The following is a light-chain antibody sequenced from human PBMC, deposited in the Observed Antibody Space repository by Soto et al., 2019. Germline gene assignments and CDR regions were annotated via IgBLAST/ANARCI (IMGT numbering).Light chain of an antibody. V-gene: IGKV1-12*01. J-gene: IGKJ4*01. CDR2: AAS. CDR3: QQADTFPLT. CDR1: QGISSW. Sequence: IPMTQSPSSVFASVGDRVTITCRASQGISSWVAWYQQKPGKAPNLLIYAASSLQSGVPSRFSGSGSGTEFTLTISSLQPEDFATYYGQQADTFPLTFGGGTKVEIK.